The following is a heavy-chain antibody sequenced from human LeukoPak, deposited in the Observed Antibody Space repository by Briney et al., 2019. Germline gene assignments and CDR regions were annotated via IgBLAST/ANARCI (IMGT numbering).Heavy chain of an antibody. CDR3: ATGPEPAAMVFDF. V-gene: IGHV3-15*01. Sequence: PGGSLRLSCVASGFTFSNTWMSWVRQAPGKGLEWDGRLKSQTDGGTTDYAEPVGGRFTISRDDSKNTLYLQMDSLKTDDTAVYYCATGPEPAAMVFDFWGQGTLVTVSS. CDR1: GFTFSNTW. D-gene: IGHD2-2*01. J-gene: IGHJ4*02. CDR2: LKSQTDGGTT.